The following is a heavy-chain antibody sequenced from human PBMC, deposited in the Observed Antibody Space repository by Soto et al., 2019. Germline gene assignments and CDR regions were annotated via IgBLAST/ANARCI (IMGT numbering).Heavy chain of an antibody. CDR1: GFTFSIHA. CDR2: IGSTDI. J-gene: IGHJ3*02. V-gene: IGHV3-23*01. Sequence: PGGSLRLSCAAAGFTFSIHAMSLVRQAPGKGLEWVSTIGSTDIYYADSVKGRFTISRDNSKNLLFLQMNSLRADDTAFYYCAEDHFNGNGVFDGFDIWGQGTLVTVSS. D-gene: IGHD2-8*01. CDR3: AEDHFNGNGVFDGFDI.